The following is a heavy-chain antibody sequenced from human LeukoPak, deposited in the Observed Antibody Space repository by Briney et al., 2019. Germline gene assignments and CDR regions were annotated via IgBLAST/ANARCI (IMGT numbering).Heavy chain of an antibody. V-gene: IGHV3-33*06. J-gene: IGHJ4*02. Sequence: GGSLRLSCAASGFTFSDSSMYWVRQSPGKGLEWVALIWYDGSNKYYADSVKGRFTISRDNSKNTLYLQMNSLRAEDTAVYYCAKGRWVQPAGYLDFSGQGTLVTVSA. CDR2: IWYDGSNK. CDR3: AKGRWVQPAGYLDF. CDR1: GFTFSDSS. D-gene: IGHD5-24*01.